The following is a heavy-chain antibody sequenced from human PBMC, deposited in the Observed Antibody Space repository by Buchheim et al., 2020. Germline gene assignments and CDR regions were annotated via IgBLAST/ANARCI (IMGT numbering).Heavy chain of an antibody. Sequence: EVQLVESGGGLVQPGGSLRLSCAASGFTFSPYWMSWVRQAPGKGLEWVANIKQDGSEKYYVGSVKGRFTISRDNAKNSLYLHMNSLRAEDTAVYYCARERYYGSGSPFDYWGQGTL. V-gene: IGHV3-7*03. CDR2: IKQDGSEK. D-gene: IGHD3-10*01. J-gene: IGHJ4*02. CDR1: GFTFSPYW. CDR3: ARERYYGSGSPFDY.